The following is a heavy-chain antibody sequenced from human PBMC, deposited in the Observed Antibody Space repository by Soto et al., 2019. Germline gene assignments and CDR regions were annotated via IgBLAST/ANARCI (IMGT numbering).Heavy chain of an antibody. D-gene: IGHD2-2*01. CDR1: GFTFSSYG. J-gene: IGHJ4*02. Sequence: QVQLVESGGGVVQPGRSLRLSCAASGFTFSSYGMHWVRQAPGKGLEWVAVISYDGSNKYYADSVKGRFTMSRDNSKNTLYLQMNSLRAEDTAVYYCAKDLGSVVVPAAIVARPDYWGQGTLVTVSS. V-gene: IGHV3-30*18. CDR2: ISYDGSNK. CDR3: AKDLGSVVVPAAIVARPDY.